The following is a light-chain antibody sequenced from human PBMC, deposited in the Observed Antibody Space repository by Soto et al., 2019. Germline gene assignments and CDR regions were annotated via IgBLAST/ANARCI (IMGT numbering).Light chain of an antibody. CDR3: CSYTSSDSLV. CDR1: ISDIGGYDF. V-gene: IGLV2-14*01. CDR2: EVS. Sequence: QSVLTQPASVSGSPGQSITISCAGTISDIGGYDFVSWYQQHPGEAPKLIIFEVSNRPSGISHRFSGSKSGSTASLTISGLQAEDEADYYCCSYTSSDSLVFGGGTKVTVL. J-gene: IGLJ3*02.